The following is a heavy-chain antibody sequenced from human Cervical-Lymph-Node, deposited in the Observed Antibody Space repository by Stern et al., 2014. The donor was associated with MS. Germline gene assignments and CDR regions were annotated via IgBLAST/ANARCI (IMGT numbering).Heavy chain of an antibody. V-gene: IGHV1-69*01. D-gene: IGHD4-23*01. CDR1: GATFSTNA. CDR3: AREHHGGNFAS. CDR2: IVPIFGRA. Sequence: QMQLVQSGAEVRKPGSAAKVSCKASGATFSTNAISWLRQAPGQGPEWMGAIVPIFGRANYVQKLRGRLTITADESASTAYMELRSLRSEDTAVYYCAREHHGGNFASWGQGTLVTVSS. J-gene: IGHJ5*02.